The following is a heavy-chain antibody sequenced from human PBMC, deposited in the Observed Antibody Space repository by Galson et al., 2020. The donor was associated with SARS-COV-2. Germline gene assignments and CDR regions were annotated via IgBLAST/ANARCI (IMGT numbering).Heavy chain of an antibody. CDR2: IHHSGST. CDR3: ARSPIPIFGVVITNFDY. CDR1: GGSISSGGYY. J-gene: IGHJ4*02. V-gene: IGHV4-31*03. Sequence: ETSETLSLTCTVSGGSISSGGYYWSWIRQHPGKDLEWIGYIHHSGSTYYNPSLKSRVTISVDTSKNQFSLKLSSVTAADTAVYYCARSPIPIFGVVITNFDYWGQGTLVTVSS. D-gene: IGHD3-3*01.